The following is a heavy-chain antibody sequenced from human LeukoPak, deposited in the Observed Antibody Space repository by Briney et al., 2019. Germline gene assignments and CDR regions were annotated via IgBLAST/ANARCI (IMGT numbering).Heavy chain of an antibody. CDR1: GFTFSSYG. Sequence: GGSLRLSCAASGFTFSSYGMHWVRQAPGKGLEWVAVIWYGGSNKYYADSVKGRFTISRDNSKNTLYLQMNSLRAEDTAVYYCARGPSTIAAAGRFDYWGQGTLVTVSS. V-gene: IGHV3-33*08. D-gene: IGHD6-13*01. CDR2: IWYGGSNK. CDR3: ARGPSTIAAAGRFDY. J-gene: IGHJ4*02.